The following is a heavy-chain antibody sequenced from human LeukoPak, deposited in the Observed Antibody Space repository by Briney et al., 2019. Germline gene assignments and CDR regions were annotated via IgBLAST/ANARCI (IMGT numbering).Heavy chain of an antibody. J-gene: IGHJ4*02. V-gene: IGHV3-43*02. CDR3: ARESGKFDY. CDR1: GFTFSSYN. Sequence: PGGSLRLSCAASGFTFSSYNMNWVRQAPGKGLEWVSLISGDGVSTFFADSVRGRFSISRDNSKNSLFLEMSSLRTEDTAMYYCARESGKFDYWGQGTLVAVSS. CDR2: ISGDGVST.